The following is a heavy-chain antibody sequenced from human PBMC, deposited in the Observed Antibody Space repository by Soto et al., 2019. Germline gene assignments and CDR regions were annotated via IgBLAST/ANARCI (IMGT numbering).Heavy chain of an antibody. CDR2: IYPGDSDT. J-gene: IGHJ4*02. D-gene: IGHD3-16*02. CDR1: GYSFTSYW. CDR3: ASNMITFGGVIAY. Sequence: PGESLKISCKGSGYSFTSYWIGCVRQMPGKGLEWMVIIYPGDSDTRYSPSFQGQVTISADKSISTAYLQWSSLKASDTAMYYCASNMITFGGVIAYWGQGTLVTVSS. V-gene: IGHV5-51*01.